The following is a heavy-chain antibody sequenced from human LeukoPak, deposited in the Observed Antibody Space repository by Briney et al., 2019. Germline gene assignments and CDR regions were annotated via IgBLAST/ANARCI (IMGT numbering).Heavy chain of an antibody. V-gene: IGHV3-9*01. CDR3: AKDRGWDFWSGYYTGIGSYYYYGMDV. CDR2: ISWNSGSI. J-gene: IGHJ6*02. CDR1: GFTLDDYA. D-gene: IGHD3-3*01. Sequence: PGGSLRLSCAASGFTLDDYAMHWVRQAPGKGLEWVSGISWNSGSIGYADSVKGRFTISRDNAKNSLYLQMNSLRAEDTALYYCAKDRGWDFWSGYYTGIGSYYYYGMDVWGQGTTVTVSS.